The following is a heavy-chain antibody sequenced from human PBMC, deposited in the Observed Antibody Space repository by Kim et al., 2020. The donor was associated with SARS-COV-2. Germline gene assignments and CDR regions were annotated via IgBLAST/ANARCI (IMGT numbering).Heavy chain of an antibody. Sequence: SETLSLTCTVSGGSISSYYWSWIRQPPGKGLEWIGYIYYSGSTNYNPSLKSRVTISVDTSKNQFSLTLSSVTSADTAVYYCARCRGYSYGENYYDSSGWYYFDYWGQGTLVTVSS. J-gene: IGHJ4*02. V-gene: IGHV4-59*13. CDR2: IYYSGST. CDR1: GGSISSYY. D-gene: IGHD3-22*01. CDR3: ARCRGYSYGENYYDSSGWYYFDY.